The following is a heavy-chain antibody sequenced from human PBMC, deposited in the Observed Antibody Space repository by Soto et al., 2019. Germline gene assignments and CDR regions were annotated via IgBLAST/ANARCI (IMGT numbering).Heavy chain of an antibody. Sequence: QVQLVESGGGVVQPGRSLRLSCAASGFTFSSYGMHWVRQAPGKGLEWVAVISYDGSNKYYADSVKGRFTISRDNSKNTLYLQMNSLRAEDTAVYYCAKSGAAAGNDFDYWGQGTLVTVSS. CDR3: AKSGAAAGNDFDY. V-gene: IGHV3-30*18. D-gene: IGHD6-13*01. CDR1: GFTFSSYG. J-gene: IGHJ4*02. CDR2: ISYDGSNK.